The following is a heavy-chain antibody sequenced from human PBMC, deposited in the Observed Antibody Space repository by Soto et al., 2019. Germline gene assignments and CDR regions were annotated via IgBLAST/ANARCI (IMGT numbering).Heavy chain of an antibody. J-gene: IGHJ6*02. V-gene: IGHV4-31*03. CDR2: IYYSGST. CDR3: AREVAVPAAGAYYYYGMDV. CDR1: GGSISSGGYY. D-gene: IGHD2-2*01. Sequence: KPSETLSLTCTVSGGSISSGGYYWGWLRQHPGKGLEWIGYIYYSGSTYYNPSLKSRVTTSVDTSKNQFSLKLSSVTAADTAVYYCAREVAVPAAGAYYYYGMDVWGQGTTVTVSS.